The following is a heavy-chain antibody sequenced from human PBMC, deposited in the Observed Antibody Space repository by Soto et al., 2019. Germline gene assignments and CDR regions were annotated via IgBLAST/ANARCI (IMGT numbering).Heavy chain of an antibody. CDR3: ARDGRYCSGGSCYYYYYYMDA. Sequence: EVQLVESGGGLVQPGGSLRLSCAASGFTVSSNYMSWVRQAPGKGLEWVSLVYSGGSTYYADSVKGRFTISRDNSKNTLYIQMNSLRGEDTAVYYCARDGRYCSGGSCYYYYYYMDAWGKGTTVTVSS. CDR2: VYSGGST. D-gene: IGHD2-15*01. V-gene: IGHV3-66*01. CDR1: GFTVSSNY. J-gene: IGHJ6*03.